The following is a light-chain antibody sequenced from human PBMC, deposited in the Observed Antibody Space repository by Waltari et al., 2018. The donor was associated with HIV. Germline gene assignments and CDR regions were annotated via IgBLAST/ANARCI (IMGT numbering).Light chain of an antibody. CDR1: QDIGNY. Sequence: DIQMTQSPSSLSASFGDRRTITCRTSQDIGNYLAWYQQKPGKSPELLIHGASTLHSGAPSRFSGRGSGTDFTLTISSLQPEDAASYYCQLYSRAPRTFGHGTKVEIK. J-gene: IGKJ1*01. CDR3: QLYSRAPRT. CDR2: GAS. V-gene: IGKV1-27*01.